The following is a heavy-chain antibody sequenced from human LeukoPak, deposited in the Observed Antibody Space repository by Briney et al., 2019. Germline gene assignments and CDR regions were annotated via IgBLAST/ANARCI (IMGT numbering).Heavy chain of an antibody. CDR3: ARISPMTTFPKYYYYMDV. D-gene: IGHD3-16*01. Sequence: ASVKVSCKASGYTFTRYGISWVRQAPGQGLEWMGWISAYNGNTNYAQKLQGRVTMTTDTSTSTAYMELRSLRSDDTAVYYCARISPMTTFPKYYYYMDVWGKGTTVTVSS. CDR2: ISAYNGNT. CDR1: GYTFTRYG. J-gene: IGHJ6*03. V-gene: IGHV1-18*01.